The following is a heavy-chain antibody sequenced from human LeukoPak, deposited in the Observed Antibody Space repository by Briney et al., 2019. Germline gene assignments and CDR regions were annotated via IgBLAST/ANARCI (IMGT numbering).Heavy chain of an antibody. D-gene: IGHD1-26*01. CDR2: MNPNSGNT. Sequence: ASVKVSCKASVYTFTSYDINWVRQATGQGLEWMGWMNPNSGNTGYAQKFQGRVTITRNTSISTAYMELSSLRSEDTAVYYCARGHYPRDRFDPWGQGTLVTVSS. V-gene: IGHV1-8*03. CDR3: ARGHYPRDRFDP. CDR1: VYTFTSYD. J-gene: IGHJ5*02.